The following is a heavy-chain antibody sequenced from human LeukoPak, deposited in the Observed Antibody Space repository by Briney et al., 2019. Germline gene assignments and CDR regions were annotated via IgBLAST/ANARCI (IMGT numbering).Heavy chain of an antibody. CDR2: IKQDGSEK. V-gene: IGHV3-7*01. J-gene: IGHJ4*02. D-gene: IGHD6-19*01. CDR3: GGSSSGADY. Sequence: GGSLRLSCAASGFTFSSYWMSWVRQAPGKGLEWVANIKQDGSEKYYVDSVKGRFTISRDNAKNSLYLQMNSLRAKDTAVYYCGGSSSGADYWGQGTLVTVSS. CDR1: GFTFSSYW.